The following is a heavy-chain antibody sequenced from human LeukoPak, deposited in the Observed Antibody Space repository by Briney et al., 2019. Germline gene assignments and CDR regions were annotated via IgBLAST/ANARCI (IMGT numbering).Heavy chain of an antibody. Sequence: ASVRVSCKASGYTFTGYYMHWVRQAPGQGLEWMGWISAYNGNPKYAQKLQGRVTMTTDTSTSTAYMELRSLRSDDTAVYYCARDRLANGVWDYWGQGTLVTVSS. CDR2: ISAYNGNP. V-gene: IGHV1-18*04. CDR1: GYTFTGYY. D-gene: IGHD2-8*01. J-gene: IGHJ4*02. CDR3: ARDRLANGVWDY.